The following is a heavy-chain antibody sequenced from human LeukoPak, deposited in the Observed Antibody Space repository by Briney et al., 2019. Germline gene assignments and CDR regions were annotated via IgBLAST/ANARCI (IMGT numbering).Heavy chain of an antibody. CDR2: INPSGGST. CDR3: ARSIVVVLGTSNWFDP. D-gene: IGHD3-22*01. V-gene: IGHV1-46*01. Sequence: ASVKVSCKASGYTFTSYYMHWVRQAPGQGLEWMGIINPSGGSTSYAQKFQGRVTMTRDTSTSTVYIELSSLRSEDTAVYYCARSIVVVLGTSNWFDPWGQGTLVTVSS. CDR1: GYTFTSYY. J-gene: IGHJ5*02.